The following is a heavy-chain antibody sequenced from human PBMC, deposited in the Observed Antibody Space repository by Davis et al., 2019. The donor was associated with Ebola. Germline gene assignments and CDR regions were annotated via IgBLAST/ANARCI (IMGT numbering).Heavy chain of an antibody. V-gene: IGHV3-7*03. Sequence: GESLKISCAASGFTFSSYWMSWVRQAPGKGLEWVANIKKDGSDKNYVDSVKGRFTISRDNAKNSLYLQMNSLRAEDTAVYYCARDSGWSGVVSWGQGTLVTVSS. CDR3: ARDSGWSGVVS. CDR1: GFTFSSYW. D-gene: IGHD6-19*01. CDR2: IKKDGSDK. J-gene: IGHJ5*01.